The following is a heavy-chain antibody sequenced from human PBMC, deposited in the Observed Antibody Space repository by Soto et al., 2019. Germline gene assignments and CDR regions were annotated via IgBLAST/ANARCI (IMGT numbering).Heavy chain of an antibody. D-gene: IGHD1-20*01. Sequence: QITLKESGPTLVKPTQTLTLTCSFSGFSLSTTGVGVGWIRQPPGKALEWLGFAYWDDDNRYSPSLKSRLTITKDTSGNQVVLTMPSMDPVDTATYFCAHRRGGYNWDDAHFDYWGQGTLVTVSS. CDR1: GFSLSTTGVG. CDR3: AHRRGGYNWDDAHFDY. J-gene: IGHJ4*02. V-gene: IGHV2-5*02. CDR2: AYWDDDN.